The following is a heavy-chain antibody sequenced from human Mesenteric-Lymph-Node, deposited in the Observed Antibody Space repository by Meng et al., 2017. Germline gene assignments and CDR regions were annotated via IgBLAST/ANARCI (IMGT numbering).Heavy chain of an antibody. V-gene: IGHV4-34*09. J-gene: IGHJ4*03. Sequence: SETLSLTCAVYGGSFSGYYWSWIRQPPGKGLEWIGEINHSGSTNYNPSLKSRVTISVDTSKNQFSLKLSSLTAADTAMYYCARDNSGSYLGYFDYWGQGTLVTVSS. CDR1: GGSFSGYY. CDR3: ARDNSGSYLGYFDY. D-gene: IGHD1-26*01. CDR2: INHSGST.